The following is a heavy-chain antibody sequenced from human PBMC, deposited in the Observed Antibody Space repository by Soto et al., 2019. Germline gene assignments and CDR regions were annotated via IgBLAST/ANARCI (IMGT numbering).Heavy chain of an antibody. J-gene: IGHJ6*02. D-gene: IGHD2-21*01. CDR3: ARSASLAYGRRMDV. CDR2: INAGSGNT. CDR1: GYTFTSYA. Sequence: QVQLVQSGAEVKMPGASVKVSCKAFGYTFTSYAVHWLRQAPGQRLEWMGWINAGSGNTKYSQKFQDRVTITRDTSASTAYMELSSLTSEDTAVYYCARSASLAYGRRMDVWGQGATVIVSS. V-gene: IGHV1-3*01.